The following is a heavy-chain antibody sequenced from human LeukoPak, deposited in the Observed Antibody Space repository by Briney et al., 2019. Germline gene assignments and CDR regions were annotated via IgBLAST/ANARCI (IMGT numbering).Heavy chain of an antibody. CDR1: GFTFSSYA. Sequence: GGALRLSCAASGFTFSSYAMSWVRQAPGKGPEWVSAISGSGGSTYYADSVKGRFTISRDNSKNTLYLQMNSLSAEDTAVYYCAKGVVVDWPSHLDFDYWGQGTLVTVSS. J-gene: IGHJ4*02. CDR2: ISGSGGST. D-gene: IGHD3-9*01. CDR3: AKGVVVDWPSHLDFDY. V-gene: IGHV3-23*01.